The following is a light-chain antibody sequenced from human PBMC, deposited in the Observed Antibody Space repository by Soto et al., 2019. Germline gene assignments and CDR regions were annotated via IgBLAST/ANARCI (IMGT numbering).Light chain of an antibody. CDR3: QQSSSWPWT. CDR2: DAS. V-gene: IGKV3-11*01. CDR1: QIVSSY. Sequence: EIVLTQSPATLSLSPGYRATLSCRASQIVSSYLGWYHQKPGQAPRLLIYDASNRATGIPARFSGSGSGTDFTLTISSLEPEDFAAYYCQQSSSWPWTFGQGTKVEIK. J-gene: IGKJ1*01.